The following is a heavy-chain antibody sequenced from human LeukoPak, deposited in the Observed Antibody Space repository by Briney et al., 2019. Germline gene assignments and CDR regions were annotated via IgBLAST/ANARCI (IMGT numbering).Heavy chain of an antibody. V-gene: IGHV4-59*01. D-gene: IGHD6-13*01. Sequence: PSETLSLTCTVSGGSNSSYYWSWIRQPPGKGLEWIGYIHYGGSTNYNPSLKSRVTISVDTSKNQFSLKLSSVTAADTAVYYCARTLSIAAAGTIIDYWGQGTLVTVSS. J-gene: IGHJ4*02. CDR3: ARTLSIAAAGTIIDY. CDR1: GGSNSSYY. CDR2: IHYGGST.